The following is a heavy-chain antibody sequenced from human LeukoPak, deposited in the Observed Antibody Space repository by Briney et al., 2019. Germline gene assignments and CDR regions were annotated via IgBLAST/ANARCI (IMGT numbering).Heavy chain of an antibody. V-gene: IGHV4-61*08. J-gene: IGHJ4*02. CDR2: IYYSGIT. Sequence: PSQTLSLTCTVSGGSISSGGYSWSWIRQPPGKGLEWIVYIYYSGITNSNPSLQSRVTISVDTSKNQFSLKLSSVTAADTAVYYCARQNTPYYGSGEPEYYFDYWGQGTLVTVSS. CDR1: GGSISSGGYS. CDR3: ARQNTPYYGSGEPEYYFDY. D-gene: IGHD3-10*01.